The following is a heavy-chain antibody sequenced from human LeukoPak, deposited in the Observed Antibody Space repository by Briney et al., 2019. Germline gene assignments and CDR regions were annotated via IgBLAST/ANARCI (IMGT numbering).Heavy chain of an antibody. J-gene: IGHJ4*01. CDR3: ARAPTGVLGPSPAGF. CDR1: GFTFSSYS. D-gene: IGHD2-8*02. CDR2: ISNSSSYI. V-gene: IGHV3-21*01. Sequence: GGSLRLSCAASGFTFSSYSMHWVRQAPGKGLEWVSSISNSSSYIFYADSMKGRFTISRNNAENSLYLQMSSLRAEDTAVYYCARAPTGVLGPSPAGFWGQGTLVTVSS.